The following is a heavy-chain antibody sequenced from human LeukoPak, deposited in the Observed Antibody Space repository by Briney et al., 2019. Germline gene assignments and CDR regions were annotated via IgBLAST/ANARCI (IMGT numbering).Heavy chain of an antibody. Sequence: ASETLSLTCAVYGGSFSGYYWSWIRQPPGKGLEWIGEINHSGSTNYNPSLKSRVTISVDTSKNQFSLKLSSVTAADTAVYYCGGLGVPAADYYGMDVWGQGTTVTVSS. CDR1: GGSFSGYY. CDR2: INHSGST. J-gene: IGHJ6*02. D-gene: IGHD2-2*01. CDR3: GGLGVPAADYYGMDV. V-gene: IGHV4-34*01.